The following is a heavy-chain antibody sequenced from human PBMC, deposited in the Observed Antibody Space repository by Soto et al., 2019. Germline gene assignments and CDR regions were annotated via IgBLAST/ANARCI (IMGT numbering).Heavy chain of an antibody. Sequence: GGSLRLSCAASGFTFSSYWMHWVRQAPGKGLVWVSRINSDGSSTSYADSVKVRFTISRDNAKNTLYLQMNSLRGEDTAVYYCARADGYCSSTSCPSTGIAARPDYYYYGMDVWGQGTTVTVSS. D-gene: IGHD2-2*01. J-gene: IGHJ6*02. CDR2: INSDGSST. CDR3: ARADGYCSSTSCPSTGIAARPDYYYYGMDV. CDR1: GFTFSSYW. V-gene: IGHV3-74*01.